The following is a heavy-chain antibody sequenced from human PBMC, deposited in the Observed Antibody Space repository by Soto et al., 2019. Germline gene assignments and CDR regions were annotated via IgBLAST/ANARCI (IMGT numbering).Heavy chain of an antibody. Sequence: PGGTLRSCFQASGITFSTFGMHWVRQAPGKGLEWVAVIWYDGSNKYNADSVKGRFTISRDNSKNTLYLQMNSLRAEDTAVYYCAREFWSGPFDYWGQGT. CDR1: GITFSTFG. V-gene: IGHV3-33*01. CDR3: AREFWSGPFDY. D-gene: IGHD3-3*01. CDR2: IWYDGSNK. J-gene: IGHJ4*02.